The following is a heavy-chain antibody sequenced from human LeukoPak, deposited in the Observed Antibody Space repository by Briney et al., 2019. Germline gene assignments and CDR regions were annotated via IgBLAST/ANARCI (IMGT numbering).Heavy chain of an antibody. D-gene: IGHD1-7*01. V-gene: IGHV5-51*01. J-gene: IGHJ4*02. CDR2: IFPGDSDT. CDR1: GYSFTTSW. CDR3: ARPGTGTTDS. Sequence: GESLKISCKGSGYSFTTSWIGWVRQMPGKGLEWKGIIFPGDSDTRYSPSFQGQVTISADKSISTAYLQWSSLKASDTAMYHCARPGTGTTDSWGQGTLVTVSS.